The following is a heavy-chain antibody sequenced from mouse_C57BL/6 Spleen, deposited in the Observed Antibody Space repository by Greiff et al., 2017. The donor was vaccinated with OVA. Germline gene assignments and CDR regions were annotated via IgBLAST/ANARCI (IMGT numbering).Heavy chain of an antibody. J-gene: IGHJ1*03. CDR2: INPSTGGT. Sequence: VQLQQSGPELVKPGASVKISCKASGYSFTGYYMNWVKQSPEKSLEWIGEINPSTGGTTYNQKFKAKATLTVDKSSSTAYMQLKSLTSEDSAVYYCARGNYGSREDFDVWGTGTTVTVSS. CDR1: GYSFTGYY. CDR3: ARGNYGSREDFDV. V-gene: IGHV1-42*01. D-gene: IGHD1-1*01.